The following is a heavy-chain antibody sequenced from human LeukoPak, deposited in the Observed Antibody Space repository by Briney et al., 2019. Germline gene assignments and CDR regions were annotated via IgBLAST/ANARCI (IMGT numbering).Heavy chain of an antibody. Sequence: GGSLRLSCAASGFTFSTYAMGWVRQAPGKGLEWVANIKQDGSEKYYVDSVKGRFTISRDNAKNSLYLQMNSLRAEDTAVYYCARERGYFDYWGQGTLVTVSS. J-gene: IGHJ4*02. CDR3: ARERGYFDY. CDR1: GFTFSTYA. V-gene: IGHV3-7*03. CDR2: IKQDGSEK.